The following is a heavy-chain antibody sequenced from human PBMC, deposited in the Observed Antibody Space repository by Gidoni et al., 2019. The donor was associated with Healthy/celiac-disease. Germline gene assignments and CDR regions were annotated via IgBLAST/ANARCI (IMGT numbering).Heavy chain of an antibody. CDR2: IYYSGST. Sequence: QVQLQESGPGLVKPSETLSLTCTVSGGSISSYYWSWIRQPPGKGLEWIGYIYYSGSTNYNPSLKSRVTISVDTSKNQFSLKLSSVTAADTAVYYCARTHYDFWSGLAGNHYYYYYGMDVWGQGTTVTVSS. CDR3: ARTHYDFWSGLAGNHYYYYYGMDV. V-gene: IGHV4-59*01. D-gene: IGHD3-3*01. CDR1: GGSISSYY. J-gene: IGHJ6*02.